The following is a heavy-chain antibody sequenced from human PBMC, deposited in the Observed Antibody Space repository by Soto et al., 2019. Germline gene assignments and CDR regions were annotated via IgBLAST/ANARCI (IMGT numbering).Heavy chain of an antibody. Sequence: GRVVRRSCAASGFTCSNTWMSWVRQAPGKGLEWVANIKEDGSEKDYVDPVKGRFTITRDNAKNSLYLQMNNLRAEDTAVYFCTRKRFGMDVWGQGTTVTVSS. CDR2: IKEDGSEK. V-gene: IGHV3-7*03. CDR1: GFTCSNTW. J-gene: IGHJ6*02. CDR3: TRKRFGMDV.